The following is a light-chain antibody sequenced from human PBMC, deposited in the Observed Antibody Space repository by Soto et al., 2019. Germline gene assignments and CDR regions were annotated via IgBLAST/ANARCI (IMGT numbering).Light chain of an antibody. CDR3: QKYHSAPLT. Sequence: DIQMTQSPSSLSASVGYRVTITCRASQAINNYLAWYQQKPGKVPKLLIYTASTLQSGVPSRFSGSGSGTDFTLTISSLQPEDVATYYCQKYHSAPLTFGGGTKVDIK. CDR1: QAINNY. J-gene: IGKJ4*01. CDR2: TAS. V-gene: IGKV1-27*01.